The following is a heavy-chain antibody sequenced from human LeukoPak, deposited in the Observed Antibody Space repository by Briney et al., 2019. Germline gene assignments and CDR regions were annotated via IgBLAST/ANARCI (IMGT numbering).Heavy chain of an antibody. CDR1: VYTFTSYG. J-gene: IGHJ4*02. CDR2: ISAYNGNT. V-gene: IGHV1-18*01. Sequence: ASVKVSCEASVYTFTSYGISWVRQAPGQGLEWMGWISAYNGNTNYAQKLQGRVTISTDTSTSTGYMELRSLRSDDTAVYYCASPGYSSGWYFGYWGQGTLVTVSS. D-gene: IGHD6-19*01. CDR3: ASPGYSSGWYFGY.